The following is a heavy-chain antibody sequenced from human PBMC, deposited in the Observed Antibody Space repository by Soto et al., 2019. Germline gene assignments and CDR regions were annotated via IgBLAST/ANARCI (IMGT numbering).Heavy chain of an antibody. CDR1: GFTFSSYS. J-gene: IGHJ3*02. CDR2: FRTGGDDATT. D-gene: IGHD1-26*01. CDR3: ARVIVGATTGAFDI. Sequence: EVQLLESGGGLVQPGGSLRLSCAASGFTFSSYSMSWVRQAPGKGLEWVSGFRTGGDDATTYYADSVKGRFTISRDNSKNTLYLQMNSLRAEDTAVYYCARVIVGATTGAFDIWGQGTMVTVSS. V-gene: IGHV3-23*01.